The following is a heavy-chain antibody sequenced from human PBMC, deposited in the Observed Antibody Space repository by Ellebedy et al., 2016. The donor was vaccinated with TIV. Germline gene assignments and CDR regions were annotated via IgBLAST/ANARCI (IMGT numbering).Heavy chain of an antibody. V-gene: IGHV1-18*01. CDR2: ISAYNGNT. J-gene: IGHJ6*03. D-gene: IGHD3-3*02. CDR3: ARGSVLEQQYYYMDV. Sequence: ASVKVSXXASGYTFTSYGISWVRQAPGQGLEWMGWISAYNGNTNYAQKLQGRVTMTTDTSTSTAYMELRSLRSDDTAVYYCARGSVLEQQYYYMDVWGKGTTVTVSS. CDR1: GYTFTSYG.